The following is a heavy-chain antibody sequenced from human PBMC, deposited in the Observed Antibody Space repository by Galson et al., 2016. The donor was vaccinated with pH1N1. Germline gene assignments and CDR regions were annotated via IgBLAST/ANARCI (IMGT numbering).Heavy chain of an antibody. CDR2: LDWDDDK. D-gene: IGHD4-17*01. J-gene: IGHJ4*02. Sequence: PALVKPTQTLTLTCTFSGFSLSTSGMCVSWIRQPPGKALEWLALLDWDDDKYYSTSLKTRLTISKDTSKNQVVLTMTNMDPVDTATYYCARLDYGDYSGYFEYWGQGTLVTVSS. CDR3: ARLDYGDYSGYFEY. V-gene: IGHV2-70*01. CDR1: GFSLSTSGMC.